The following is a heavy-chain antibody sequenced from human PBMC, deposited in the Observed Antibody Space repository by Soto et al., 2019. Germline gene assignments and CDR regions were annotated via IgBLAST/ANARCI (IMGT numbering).Heavy chain of an antibody. J-gene: IGHJ6*02. D-gene: IGHD5-12*01. CDR1: GFTFTSSA. V-gene: IGHV1-58*01. CDR3: AADAGLYSGYGFSYGMDV. CDR2: TVVGSGNT. Sequence: GASVKVSCKASGFTFTSSAVQWVRQARGQRLEWIGWTVVGSGNTNYAQKFQERVTITRDMSTSTAYMELSSLRSEDTAVYYCAADAGLYSGYGFSYGMDVWGQGTTVTVSS.